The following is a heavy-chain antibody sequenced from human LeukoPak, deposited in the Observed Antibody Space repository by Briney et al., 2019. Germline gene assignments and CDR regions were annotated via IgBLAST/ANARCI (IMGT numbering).Heavy chain of an antibody. J-gene: IGHJ3*02. V-gene: IGHV4-31*03. Sequence: SETLSLTCTVSGGSISSGGYYWSWIRQHPGKGLEWIGYIYYSGSTYYSPSLKSRVTISVDTSKNQFSLKLSSVTAADTAVYYCARVTLRFLEWSPGAFDIWGQGTMVTASS. D-gene: IGHD3-3*01. CDR3: ARVTLRFLEWSPGAFDI. CDR2: IYYSGST. CDR1: GGSISSGGYY.